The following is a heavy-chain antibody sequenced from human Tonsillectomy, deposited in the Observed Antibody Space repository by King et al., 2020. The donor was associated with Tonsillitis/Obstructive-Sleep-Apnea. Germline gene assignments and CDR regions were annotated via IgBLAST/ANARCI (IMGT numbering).Heavy chain of an antibody. J-gene: IGHJ4*02. CDR2: ISSSGGST. V-gene: IGHV3-23*04. Sequence: VQLVESGGGLVQPGGSLRLSCAASGFTFSSYAMSWVRQAPGKGLEWVSGISSSGGSTYYADSVKGRFTISRDNSKNTLYLQMNSLRAEDTAVYYCAKPLTSIVGATMGVDYWGQGTLVTVSS. CDR1: GFTFSSYA. D-gene: IGHD1-26*01. CDR3: AKPLTSIVGATMGVDY.